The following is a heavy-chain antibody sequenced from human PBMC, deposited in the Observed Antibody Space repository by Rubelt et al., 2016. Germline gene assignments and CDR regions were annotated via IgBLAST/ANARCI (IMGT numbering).Heavy chain of an antibody. CDR3: ARQSAVVTAEIDY. J-gene: IGHJ4*02. Sequence: QVQLQQWGAGLLKPSETLSLTCAVYGGSFSGYYWSWIRQPPGKGLEWIGEINRSGSTNYNPSLKSRVTISVDTTKNQFPLKLRSGTAADTAVYYCARQSAVVTAEIDYWGQGTLVTVSS. V-gene: IGHV4-34*01. CDR1: GGSFSGYY. D-gene: IGHD2-21*02. CDR2: INRSGST.